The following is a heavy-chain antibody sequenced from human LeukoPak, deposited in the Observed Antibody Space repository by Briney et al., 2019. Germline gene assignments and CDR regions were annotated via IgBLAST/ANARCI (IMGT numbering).Heavy chain of an antibody. CDR3: ARATGDLHYYYGMDV. V-gene: IGHV4-61*01. CDR1: GGSVSSGSYY. CDR2: IYYSGST. D-gene: IGHD7-27*01. J-gene: IGHJ6*02. Sequence: SETLSLTCTVSGGSVSSGSYYWSWIRQPPGKGLEWIGYIYYSGSTNYNPSLKSRVTISVDTSKNQFSLKLSSVTAAGTAVYYCARATGDLHYYYGMDVWGQGTTVTVSS.